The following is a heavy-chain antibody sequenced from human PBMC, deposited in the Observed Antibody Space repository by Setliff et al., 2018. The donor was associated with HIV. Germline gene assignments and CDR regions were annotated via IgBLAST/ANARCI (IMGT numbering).Heavy chain of an antibody. Sequence: SETLSLTCTVSGDSIRGYYWSWIRQPPGKGLEWMGYVFYTGFAANNPSLKSRLTISVDTSKSQFSLTLTSVTAADTAVYYCARQMPIPGIAITPVDYWGQGALVTVSS. CDR3: ARQMPIPGIAITPVDY. D-gene: IGHD5-12*01. J-gene: IGHJ4*02. V-gene: IGHV4-59*08. CDR2: VFYTGFA. CDR1: GDSIRGYY.